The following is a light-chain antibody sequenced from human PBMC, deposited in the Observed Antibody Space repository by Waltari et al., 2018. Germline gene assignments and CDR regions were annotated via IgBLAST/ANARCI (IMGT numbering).Light chain of an antibody. J-gene: IGKJ5*01. CDR2: DAS. Sequence: EIVLAQSPATLSLSPGERATLSCRASQSISSYLAWYQQKPGQAPSLLIYDASHRATGIPARCSGSGAGTDFTLTISSLEPEDFAVYYCQQRSKWPPTFGQGTRLEIK. CDR3: QQRSKWPPT. V-gene: IGKV3-11*01. CDR1: QSISSY.